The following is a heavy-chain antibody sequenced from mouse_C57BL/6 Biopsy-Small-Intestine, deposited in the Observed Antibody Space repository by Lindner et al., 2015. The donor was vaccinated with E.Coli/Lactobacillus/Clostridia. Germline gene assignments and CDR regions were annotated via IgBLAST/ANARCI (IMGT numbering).Heavy chain of an antibody. J-gene: IGHJ3*01. Sequence: VQLQESGPELVKPGPSVKLSCKASGYAFSTSWMNWVKQRPGKGLEWIGRIYPGDGDTDYNGKFKDKATLTTDKSSSTAYMQLSSLTSEDSAVYFCADGYFGGFPYWGRGTLVTVSA. CDR3: ADGYFGGFPY. D-gene: IGHD2-3*01. CDR2: IYPGDGDT. V-gene: IGHV1-82*01. CDR1: GYAFSTSW.